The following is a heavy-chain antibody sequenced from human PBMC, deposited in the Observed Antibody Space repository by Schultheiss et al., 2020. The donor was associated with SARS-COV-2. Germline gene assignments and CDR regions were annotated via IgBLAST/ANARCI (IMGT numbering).Heavy chain of an antibody. D-gene: IGHD1-26*01. CDR3: ARGGSYWGHDAFDI. CDR2: ISYDGSNK. J-gene: IGHJ3*02. CDR1: GFTFSSYG. V-gene: IGHV3-33*05. Sequence: GGSLRLSCAASGFTFSSYGMHWVRQAPGKGLEWVAVISYDGSNKYYADSVKGRFTISRDNSKNTLYLQMNSLRAGDTAVYYCARGGSYWGHDAFDIWGQGTMVTVSS.